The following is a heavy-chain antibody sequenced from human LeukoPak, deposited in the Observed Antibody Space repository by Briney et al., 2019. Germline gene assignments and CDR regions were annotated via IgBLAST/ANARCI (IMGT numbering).Heavy chain of an antibody. CDR3: ARDLFSASGYDPRNPHMDV. D-gene: IGHD5-12*01. CDR1: GGSISSTNW. J-gene: IGHJ6*03. CDR2: IYHGGST. V-gene: IGHV4-4*02. Sequence: SGTLSLTCAVSGGSISSTNWWTWVRQPPGKGLEWIGEIYHGGSTNYNPSLRSRVTISLDKSKNQFSVKLNSVTAADTAVYYCARDLFSASGYDPRNPHMDVWGKGTTVTVSS.